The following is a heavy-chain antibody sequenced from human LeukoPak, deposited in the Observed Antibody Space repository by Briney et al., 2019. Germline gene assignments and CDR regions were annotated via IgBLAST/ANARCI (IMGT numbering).Heavy chain of an antibody. Sequence: AGGSLRLSCATSGFPFSGYWMSWVRQAPGKGLEWVANIEEDGSEKYYVDSVKGRFTISRDNATNSLYMQMNSLRAEDTAVYYCARAKVNLDYWGQGTLVTVSS. J-gene: IGHJ4*02. CDR1: GFPFSGYW. D-gene: IGHD5-18*01. CDR2: IEEDGSEK. V-gene: IGHV3-7*01. CDR3: ARAKVNLDY.